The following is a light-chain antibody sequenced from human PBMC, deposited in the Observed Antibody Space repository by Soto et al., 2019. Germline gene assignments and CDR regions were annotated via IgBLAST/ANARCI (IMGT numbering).Light chain of an antibody. CDR3: HQRSNWPPFT. Sequence: EIVLTQSPATLSLSPGERATLSCRASQSVSSYLAWYQQKPGQAPRVLIYDASNRATGIPARFSGSGSGTDFTLTISSLEPEDFAVYYCHQRSNWPPFTFGGGTKVEFK. V-gene: IGKV3-11*01. J-gene: IGKJ4*01. CDR2: DAS. CDR1: QSVSSY.